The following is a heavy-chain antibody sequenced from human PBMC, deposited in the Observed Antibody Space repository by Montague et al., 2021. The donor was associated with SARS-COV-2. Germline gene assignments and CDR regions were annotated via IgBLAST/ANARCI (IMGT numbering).Heavy chain of an antibody. CDR1: GFSLSTSGMC. J-gene: IGHJ6*02. Sequence: PALVKPTQTLTLTCTFSGFSLSTSGMCVSWIRQPPGKALEWLPRIDWDDDKYYSTSLKTRLTISKDTSKNQVVLTMTNMDPVDTATYYCARRTYDILTGYDYGMDVWGQGTAVTVSS. CDR2: IDWDDDK. CDR3: ARRTYDILTGYDYGMDV. V-gene: IGHV2-70*11. D-gene: IGHD3-9*01.